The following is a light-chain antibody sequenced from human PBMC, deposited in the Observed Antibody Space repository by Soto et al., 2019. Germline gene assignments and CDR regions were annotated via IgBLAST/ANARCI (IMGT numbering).Light chain of an antibody. V-gene: IGKV3-15*01. CDR3: QQYDNSPIT. J-gene: IGKJ5*01. CDR1: QSVSNN. CDR2: GVS. Sequence: EIVMTQSPATLSVSPGERAALSCRASQSVSNNLAWYQQKPGQAPRLLIYGVSTRATGIPARFSGSGSGTEFTLTISSLQSEDFAVYYCQQYDNSPITFGQGTRLEIK.